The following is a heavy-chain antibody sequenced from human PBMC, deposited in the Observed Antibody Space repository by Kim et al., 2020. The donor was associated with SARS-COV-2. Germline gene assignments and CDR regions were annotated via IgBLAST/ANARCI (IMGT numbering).Heavy chain of an antibody. D-gene: IGHD2-2*01. CDR3: ARITSCFLRDDYYYGMDA. CDR1: GFSLSTSGMC. J-gene: IGHJ6*02. Sequence: SGATLVKPTQTLTLTCTFSGFSLSTSGMCVSWIRQPPGKALEWLALIDWDDDKYYSTSLKTRLTISKDTSKNQVVLTMTNMDPVDTATYYCARITSCFLRDDYYYGMDAWGQGTTVSVSS. CDR2: IDWDDDK. V-gene: IGHV2-70*01.